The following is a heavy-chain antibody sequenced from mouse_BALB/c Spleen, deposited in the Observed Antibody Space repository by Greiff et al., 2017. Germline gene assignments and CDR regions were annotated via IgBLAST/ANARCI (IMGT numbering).Heavy chain of an antibody. CDR3: VGGYDWYFDV. Sequence: DVQLQESGGGLVQPKGSLKLSCAASGFTFNTYAMNWVRQAPGKGLEWVARIRSKSNNYATYYADSVKDRFTISRDDSQSMLYLQMNNLKTEDTAMYYCVGGYDWYFDVWGAGTTVTVSS. J-gene: IGHJ1*01. V-gene: IGHV10-1*02. CDR2: IRSKSNNYAT. CDR1: GFTFNTYA. D-gene: IGHD2-2*01.